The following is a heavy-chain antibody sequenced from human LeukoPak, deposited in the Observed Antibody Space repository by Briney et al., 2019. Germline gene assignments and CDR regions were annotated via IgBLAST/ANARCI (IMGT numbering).Heavy chain of an antibody. V-gene: IGHV7-4-1*02. J-gene: IGHJ4*02. D-gene: IGHD6-13*01. Sequence: GASVKVSCKASGYTFTSYAMNWVRQAPGQGLEWMGWINTNTGNPTYAQGFTGRFVFSLDTSVSTAYLQISSLKAEDTAVYYCARGGAYSSSWYRFWYYFDYWGQGTLVTVSS. CDR1: GYTFTSYA. CDR3: ARGGAYSSSWYRFWYYFDY. CDR2: INTNTGNP.